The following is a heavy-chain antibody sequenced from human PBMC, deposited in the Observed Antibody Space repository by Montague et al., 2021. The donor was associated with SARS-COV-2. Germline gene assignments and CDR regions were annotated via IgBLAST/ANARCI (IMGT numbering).Heavy chain of an antibody. Sequence: CAISGDSVSMYIDTGADRKRSRPNSREVLRRKDDRCMWYNDYAESVKSRITIDPDTSKHQFSLHLNSVTPEDTAVYYCARIPVGSKYYFDFWGQGTLVTVSS. CDR2: KDDRCMWYN. CDR3: ARIPVGSKYYFDF. D-gene: IGHD2-2*01. V-gene: IGHV6-1*01. CDR1: GDSVSMYIDT. J-gene: IGHJ4*02.